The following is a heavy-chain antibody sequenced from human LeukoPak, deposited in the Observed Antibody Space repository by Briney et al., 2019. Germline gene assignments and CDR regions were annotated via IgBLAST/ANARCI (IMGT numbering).Heavy chain of an antibody. J-gene: IGHJ4*02. CDR1: GFTFSNYG. CDR2: ISGSGDST. CDR3: SKGGDDIVVVVATSFDY. Sequence: GGSLRLSCAASGFTFSNYGMSWVRQAPGKGLEGVSAISGSGDSTYYADSVKGRFTISRDNSKNTLYLQMNSLRAEDTAVYYCSKGGDDIVVVVATSFDYWGQGTLVTVSS. V-gene: IGHV3-23*01. D-gene: IGHD2-15*01.